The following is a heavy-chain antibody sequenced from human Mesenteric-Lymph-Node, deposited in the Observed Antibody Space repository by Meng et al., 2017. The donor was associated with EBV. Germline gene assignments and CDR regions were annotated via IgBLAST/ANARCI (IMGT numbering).Heavy chain of an antibody. J-gene: IGHJ5*02. Sequence: QWQLQGSGPVLVKPSETLSLTCTVSGDSVSSGTYYWSWIRQPPGKGLEWIGYIYYSGSTNYNPSLESRVTISVDTSKNQFSLRLTSVTAADTAVYFCATEFTAKDFGVVPAARWSWFDPWGQGTLVTVSS. CDR1: GDSVSSGTYY. CDR2: IYYSGST. D-gene: IGHD2-2*01. CDR3: ATEFTAKDFGVVPAARWSWFDP. V-gene: IGHV4-61*01.